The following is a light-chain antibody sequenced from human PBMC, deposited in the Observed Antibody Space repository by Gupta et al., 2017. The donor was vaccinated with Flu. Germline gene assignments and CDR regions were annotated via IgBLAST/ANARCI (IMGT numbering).Light chain of an antibody. CDR1: DLGDKF. Sequence: SYEMSQPHSVSVSPGQTASIPCSGDDLGDKFTSWYHQKAGQSPVLVIYQDAERPSGIPERFSGTNSGNTATLTISGTQATNEADDYCQAWDGSSVVFGGGPKLTVL. CDR2: QDA. CDR3: QAWDGSSVV. J-gene: IGLJ2*01. V-gene: IGLV3-1*01.